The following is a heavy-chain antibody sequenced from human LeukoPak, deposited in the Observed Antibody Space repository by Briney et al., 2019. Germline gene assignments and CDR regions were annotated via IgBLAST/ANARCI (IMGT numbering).Heavy chain of an antibody. CDR1: GFTFSTYG. J-gene: IGHJ4*02. Sequence: GGSLRLSCAASGFTFSTYGMSWVRQAPGKGLEWVSAISGSGGSTYYADSVKGRFTISRDNCKNTLYLQMSSLRAEDTAVYYCAKDARSYYDYWGQGTLVTVSS. CDR3: AKDARSYYDY. V-gene: IGHV3-23*01. CDR2: ISGSGGST.